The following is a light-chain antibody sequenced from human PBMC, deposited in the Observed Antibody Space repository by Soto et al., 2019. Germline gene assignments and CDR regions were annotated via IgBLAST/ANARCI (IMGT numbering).Light chain of an antibody. CDR3: QQANSFPRT. J-gene: IGKJ1*01. CDR1: QAISTW. CDR2: AAS. V-gene: IGKV1D-12*01. Sequence: DIQMTQSPSSVSASVGDRVTITCRASQAISTWLAWYQQKPGKAPKLLIYAASHLQTGVPSRFSGSGSGTYFPLTISSLQPEDFATYSCQQANSFPRTFGQGTKVEIK.